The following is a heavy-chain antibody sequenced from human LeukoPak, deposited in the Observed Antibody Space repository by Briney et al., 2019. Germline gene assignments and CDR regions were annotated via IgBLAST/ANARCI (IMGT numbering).Heavy chain of an antibody. CDR2: IYRGRT. CDR1: GDSISYESYY. D-gene: IGHD2-21*01. J-gene: IGHJ5*02. CDR3: AGEGEYGDSYS. Sequence: SQTLSLTCAVSGDSISYESYYWNWIRQAPGKGPEWIGNIYRGRTRLNPSLPSRAAISVDMSKSQVSLSLTSVTAADTAIYYCAGEGEYGDSYSWGQGALVIVSA. V-gene: IGHV4-30-2*01.